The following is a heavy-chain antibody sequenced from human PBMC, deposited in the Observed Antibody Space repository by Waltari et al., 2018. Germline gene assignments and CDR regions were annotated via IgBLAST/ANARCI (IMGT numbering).Heavy chain of an antibody. D-gene: IGHD3-10*01. CDR3: ARDGSGSYYRIYYYYGMDV. V-gene: IGHV3-21*01. CDR1: GFTFSSYS. Sequence: EVQLVESGGGLVKPGGSLRLSCAASGFTFSSYSMNWVRQAPGKGLEWVSSISSSSSYIDYADSVKGRFTISRDNAKNSLYLQMNSLRAEDTAVYYCARDGSGSYYRIYYYYGMDVWGQGTTVTVSS. J-gene: IGHJ6*02. CDR2: ISSSSSYI.